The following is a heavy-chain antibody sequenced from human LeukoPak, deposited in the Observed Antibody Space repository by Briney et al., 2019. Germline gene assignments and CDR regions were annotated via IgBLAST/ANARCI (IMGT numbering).Heavy chain of an antibody. V-gene: IGHV4-4*07. J-gene: IGHJ6*03. D-gene: IGHD6-25*01. Sequence: SETLSLTCTVSGGSIINNYWAWIRQPAGNGLEWIGRVHSGGTTNYNPSFRSRVTMSVNTSKNQVSLILSSVTAADTAVYFCARDYAVGYSRGYEHYYYYMDVRGKGTTVTVSS. CDR3: ARDYAVGYSRGYEHYYYYMDV. CDR2: VHSGGTT. CDR1: GGSIINNY.